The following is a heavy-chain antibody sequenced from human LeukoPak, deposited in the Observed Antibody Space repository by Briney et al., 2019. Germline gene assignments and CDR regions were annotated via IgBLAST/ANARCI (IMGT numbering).Heavy chain of an antibody. J-gene: IGHJ2*01. CDR2: ISDDGSRQ. CDR3: AKRASDYYFDL. D-gene: IGHD4-11*01. V-gene: IGHV3-30-3*02. CDR1: GFTFSNYA. Sequence: GGSLRLSCAATGFTFSNYAIHWGRQAPGKGLEWVAFISDDGSRQHYADSVKGRFTISRDNSKNTLNLQMNSLRAEDTAVYYCAKRASDYYFDLWGRGTLLTVSS.